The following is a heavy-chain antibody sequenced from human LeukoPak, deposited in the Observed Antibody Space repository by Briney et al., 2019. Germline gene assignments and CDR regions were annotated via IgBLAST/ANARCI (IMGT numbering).Heavy chain of an antibody. Sequence: ASVKVSCKASGYTFTGYFIHWVRQAPGQGLEWMGWINPNNGGTNYAQKFQDRVTMTRDTSISTAYMELSRLRSDDTAVYYCARETHDYADYVGPIDFWGQGTLVTVSS. J-gene: IGHJ4*02. CDR2: INPNNGGT. V-gene: IGHV1-2*02. D-gene: IGHD4-17*01. CDR1: GYTFTGYF. CDR3: ARETHDYADYVGPIDF.